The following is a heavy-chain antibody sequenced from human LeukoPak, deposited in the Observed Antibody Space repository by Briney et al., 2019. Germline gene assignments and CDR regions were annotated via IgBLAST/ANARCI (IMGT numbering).Heavy chain of an antibody. CDR1: GGSISRYY. V-gene: IGHV4-59*01. CDR3: ARGDYYDSSGYFDY. CDR2: IYYSGST. D-gene: IGHD3-22*01. Sequence: SGTLSLTCTVSGGSISRYYWSWIRQPPAKGLEWIGYIYYSGSTNYNPSLKSRVTISVDTSKNQFSLKLSSVTAADTAVYYCARGDYYDSSGYFDYWGQGTLVTVSS. J-gene: IGHJ4*02.